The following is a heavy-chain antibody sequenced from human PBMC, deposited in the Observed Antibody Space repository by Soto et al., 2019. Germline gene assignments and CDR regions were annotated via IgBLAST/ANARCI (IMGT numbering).Heavy chain of an antibody. J-gene: IGHJ6*02. D-gene: IGHD1-26*01. V-gene: IGHV1-46*01. CDR3: ARDRYGGSAYYYYYGMDV. Sequence: ASVKVSCKASGYTFTSYYMHWVRQAPGQGLEWMGIINPSGGSTSYAQKFQGRVTMTRDTSTSTVYMELSSLRSEDTAVYYCARDRYGGSAYYYYYGMDVWGQGTTVTSP. CDR2: INPSGGST. CDR1: GYTFTSYY.